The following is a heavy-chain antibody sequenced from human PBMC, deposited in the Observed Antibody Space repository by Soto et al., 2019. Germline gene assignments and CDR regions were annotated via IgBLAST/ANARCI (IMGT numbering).Heavy chain of an antibody. Sequence: EVQLLESGGGLVQPGGSLRLSCAASGFTFSSYAMSWVRQAPGKGLEWVSAISGSGGSTYYADSVKGRFTISRDNSKNTLYLRMNSLRAEDTAVYYCAKDWGEYGSGNVNWGQGTLVTVSS. CDR2: ISGSGGST. CDR3: AKDWGEYGSGNVN. CDR1: GFTFSSYA. D-gene: IGHD3-10*01. V-gene: IGHV3-23*01. J-gene: IGHJ4*02.